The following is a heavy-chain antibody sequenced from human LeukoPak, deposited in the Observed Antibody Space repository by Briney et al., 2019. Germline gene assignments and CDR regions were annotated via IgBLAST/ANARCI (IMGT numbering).Heavy chain of an antibody. J-gene: IGHJ4*02. CDR1: GFTFSSYS. D-gene: IGHD3-3*01. V-gene: IGHV3-21*01. CDR3: ARDRQSYYDFWSGYYSHPFDY. Sequence: PGGSLRLSCAASGFTFSSYSMNWVRQAPGKGLEWVSSISSSSSYIYYADSVKGRFTISRDNAKNSLYLQMNSLRAEDTAVYYCARDRQSYYDFWSGYYSHPFDYWGQGTLVTVSS. CDR2: ISSSSSYI.